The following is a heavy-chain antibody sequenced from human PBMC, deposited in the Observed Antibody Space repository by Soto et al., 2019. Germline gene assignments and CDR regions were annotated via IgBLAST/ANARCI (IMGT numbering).Heavy chain of an antibody. CDR2: IYPSGMP. CDR1: GGSISNAAYS. D-gene: IGHD5-18*01. J-gene: IGHJ4*02. CDR3: ARERGGYGLFDS. V-gene: IGHV4-30-2*01. Sequence: LSLTCTVSGGSISNAAYSWSWIRQPPGKGVEWIGYIYPSGMPFYNPSLRSRVTISIDRSNDQFSLNLKSVTAADTAVYYCARERGGYGLFDSWGQGTLVTVSS.